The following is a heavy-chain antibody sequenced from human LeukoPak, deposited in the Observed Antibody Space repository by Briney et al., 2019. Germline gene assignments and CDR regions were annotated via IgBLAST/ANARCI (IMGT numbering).Heavy chain of an antibody. Sequence: EASVKVSCKASGGTFSSYAISWVRQAPGQGLEWMGGIIPIFGTANYAQKFQGRVTMTRNTSISTAYMELSSLRSEDTAVYYCARGQYSSGWYVVGVPIDYWGQGTLVTVSS. CDR3: ARGQYSSGWYVVGVPIDY. J-gene: IGHJ4*02. D-gene: IGHD6-19*01. CDR2: IIPIFGTA. CDR1: GGTFSSYA. V-gene: IGHV1-69*05.